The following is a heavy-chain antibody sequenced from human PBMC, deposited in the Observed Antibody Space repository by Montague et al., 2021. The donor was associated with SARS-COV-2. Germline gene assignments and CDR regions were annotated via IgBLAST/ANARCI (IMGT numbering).Heavy chain of an antibody. D-gene: IGHD3-16*01. V-gene: IGHV4-4*02. CDR1: GGSISSSNW. CDR2: IYHSGNT. Sequence: SETLSLTCAVSGGSISSSNWWSWVRQPPGKGLEWIGEIYHSGNTNYNPSLQSRFTISVDKSKNQFSLRLSSVTAADTAVYYCARSSILGARRFWGQGTLVTVSS. J-gene: IGHJ4*02. CDR3: ARSSILGARRF.